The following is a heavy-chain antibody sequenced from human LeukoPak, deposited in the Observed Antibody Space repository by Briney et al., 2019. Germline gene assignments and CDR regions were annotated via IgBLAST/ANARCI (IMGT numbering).Heavy chain of an antibody. J-gene: IGHJ4*02. D-gene: IGHD3-16*02. CDR2: ISGSGGST. CDR1: GFIFSSYA. V-gene: IGHV3-23*01. CDR3: ANLMYDYVWGSYRFPSLDGDY. Sequence: GGSLRLSCAASGFIFSSYAMSWVRQAPGKGLESVSAISGSGGSTYYADSVKRRFTISRDNSKNTLYLQMNSLRAEDTAVYYCANLMYDYVWGSYRFPSLDGDYWGQGTLVTVSS.